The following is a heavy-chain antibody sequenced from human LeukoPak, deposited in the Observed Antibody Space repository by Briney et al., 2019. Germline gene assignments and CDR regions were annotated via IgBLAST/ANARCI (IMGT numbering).Heavy chain of an antibody. J-gene: IGHJ4*02. D-gene: IGHD3-22*01. CDR1: GFTFDDYA. Sequence: GRSLRLSCAASGFTFDDYAMHWVRQAPGKGREWLSGISWNSGSIGYADSVKGRFTISRDNSKNTLYLQMNSLRTEDTAMYYCAKVERYFYDSSGSNFDYWGQGTLVTVSS. CDR2: ISWNSGSI. CDR3: AKVERYFYDSSGSNFDY. V-gene: IGHV3-9*01.